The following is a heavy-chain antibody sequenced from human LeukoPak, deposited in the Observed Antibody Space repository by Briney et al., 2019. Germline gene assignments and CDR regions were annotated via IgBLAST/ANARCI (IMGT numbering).Heavy chain of an antibody. CDR2: ISYDGSNK. CDR1: GFTFSSYG. J-gene: IGHJ4*02. V-gene: IGHV3-30*18. CDR3: AKDSTRYLDILTGYLRQKGALDY. Sequence: GRSLRLSCAASGFTFSSYGLHWVRQAPGKGLEWVAVISYDGSNKKYANSVKGRFTTSRDNSKNTLYLQMNSLRAEDTALYYCAKDSTRYLDILTGYLRQKGALDYWGQGTLVTVSS. D-gene: IGHD3-9*01.